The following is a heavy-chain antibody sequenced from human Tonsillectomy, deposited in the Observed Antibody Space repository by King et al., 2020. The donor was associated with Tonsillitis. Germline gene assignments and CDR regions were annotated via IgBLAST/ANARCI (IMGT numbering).Heavy chain of an antibody. CDR1: GFTFSRYT. J-gene: IGHJ4*02. CDR2: ISDDGSHS. Sequence: VQLVESGGGVVQPGRSLRLSCAASGFTFSRYTMHWVRQAPGKGLEWVAVISDDGSHSYYGDTVKGRFTISRENPKSTLFLQMNSLRAEDTAVYFGARDPAFCTSFSCYTGQPDYWGQGTLVTVSS. CDR3: ARDPAFCTSFSCYTGQPDY. V-gene: IGHV3-30-3*01. D-gene: IGHD2-2*02.